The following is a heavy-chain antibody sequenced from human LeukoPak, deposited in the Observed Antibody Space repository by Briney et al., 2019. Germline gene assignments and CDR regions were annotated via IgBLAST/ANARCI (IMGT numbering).Heavy chain of an antibody. D-gene: IGHD3-22*01. Sequence: ASAKVSCKASGYTFTGYYMHWVRQAPGQGLEWMGWINPNSGGTNYAQKFQGRVTMTRDTSISTAYMELSRLRSDDTAVYYCARGEWDYYDSSGQVDYWGQGTLVTVSS. V-gene: IGHV1-2*02. CDR2: INPNSGGT. CDR3: ARGEWDYYDSSGQVDY. CDR1: GYTFTGYY. J-gene: IGHJ4*02.